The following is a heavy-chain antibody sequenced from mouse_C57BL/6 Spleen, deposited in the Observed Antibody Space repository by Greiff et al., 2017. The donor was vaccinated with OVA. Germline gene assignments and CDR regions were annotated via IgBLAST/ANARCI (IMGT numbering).Heavy chain of an antibody. D-gene: IGHD2-3*01. CDR1: GYAFTNYL. CDR3: ARPLYDYDAMDY. J-gene: IGHJ4*01. V-gene: IGHV1-54*01. CDR2: INPGSGGT. Sequence: QVQLQQSGAELVRPGTSVKVSCKASGYAFTNYLIEWVKQRPGQGLEWIGVINPGSGGTNYNEKFKGKATLTADKSSSTAYMQLSSLTSEDSAVYFCARPLYDYDAMDYWGQGTSVTVSS.